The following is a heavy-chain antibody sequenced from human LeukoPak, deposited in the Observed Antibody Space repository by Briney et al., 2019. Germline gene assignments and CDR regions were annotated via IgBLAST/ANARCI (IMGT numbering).Heavy chain of an antibody. D-gene: IGHD3-22*01. CDR3: ARELSDYYDSSGYPIN. Sequence: GGSLRLSCAASGFTVSSNFMSWVRRAPGKGLEWVSVIYSTKIFSSGDTFYADSVKGRFTISRDNSKNTLYLQMNSLRAEDTAVYYCARELSDYYDSSGYPINWGQGTLVTVSS. J-gene: IGHJ4*02. CDR2: IYSTKIFSSGDT. CDR1: GFTVSSNF. V-gene: IGHV3-66*01.